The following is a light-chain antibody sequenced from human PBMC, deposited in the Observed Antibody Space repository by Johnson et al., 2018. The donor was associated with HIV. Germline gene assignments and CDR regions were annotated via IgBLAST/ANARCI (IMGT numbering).Light chain of an antibody. J-gene: IGLJ1*01. CDR3: GIWDSSLSAFV. CDR1: SSNIGNNY. V-gene: IGLV1-51*01. Sequence: QSVLTQPPSVSAAPGQKVTISCSGSSSNIGNNYVSWYQQLPGTAPKLLIYDNNKRPSGIPDRFSGSKSGTSATLGITGLQTGDAADYSCGIWDSSLSAFVFGTGTKVTVL. CDR2: DNN.